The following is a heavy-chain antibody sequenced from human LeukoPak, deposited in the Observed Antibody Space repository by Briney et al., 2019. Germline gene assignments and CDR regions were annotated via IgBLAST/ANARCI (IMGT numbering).Heavy chain of an antibody. D-gene: IGHD5-24*01. CDR3: ARGEEVATIPTLNWYFDL. CDR1: GYTFTSYY. V-gene: IGHV1-46*01. J-gene: IGHJ2*01. CDR2: INPSGGST. Sequence: ASVKVSCKASGYTFTSYYMHWGRHAPAQGLEWMGIINPSGGSTSYAQKFQGRVTMTRDTSTSTVYMELSSLRSEDTAVYYCARGEEVATIPTLNWYFDLWGRGTLVTVSS.